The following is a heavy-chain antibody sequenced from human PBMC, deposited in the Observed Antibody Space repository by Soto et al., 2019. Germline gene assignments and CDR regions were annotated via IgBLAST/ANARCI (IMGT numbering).Heavy chain of an antibody. CDR2: IFYSGST. D-gene: IGHD2-15*01. CDR3: ARQCRGVTCHWFVP. CDR1: SGSISSTIYS. J-gene: IGHJ5*02. Sequence: SETLSLTCTVSSGSISSTIYSWDWIRQPPGKGLEWIGSIFYSGSTYYNPSLKSRVTISVDTSKNQFSLTLTSVTAEDTAVYYCARQCRGVTCHWFVPWGQGTLVT. V-gene: IGHV4-39*01.